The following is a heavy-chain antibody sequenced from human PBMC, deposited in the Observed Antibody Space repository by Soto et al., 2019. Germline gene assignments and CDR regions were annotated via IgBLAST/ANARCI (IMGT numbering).Heavy chain of an antibody. CDR2: IYFTGET. CDR1: GGSITSGKYY. V-gene: IGHV4-30-4*01. Sequence: QVQLQESGPGLVKPSQTLSLTCSVSGGSITSGKYYWSWLRQAPGKVLEWIGYIYFTGETYYNPSLNSGRMISRHPSKNQALPGRRSGSVADTAVYDCARRDVGGTYPNGFDPWGQGALGTVSA. CDR3: ARRDVGGTYPNGFDP. D-gene: IGHD1-1*01. J-gene: IGHJ5*02.